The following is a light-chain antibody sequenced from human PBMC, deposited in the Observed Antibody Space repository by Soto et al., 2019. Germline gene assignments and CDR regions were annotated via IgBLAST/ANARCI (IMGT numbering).Light chain of an antibody. J-gene: IGKJ5*01. Sequence: DIVLTQSPLSLPVTPGEPASISCRSSQSLLQSNGNNHVDWYLQRPGQSPQLLLYLASSRASGVPDRFSGSGSGTEFTLTISSLQPEDFAIYYCQHLDSYPITFGQGTRLEIK. CDR3: QHLDSYPIT. V-gene: IGKV2-28*01. CDR1: QSLLQSNGNNH. CDR2: LAS.